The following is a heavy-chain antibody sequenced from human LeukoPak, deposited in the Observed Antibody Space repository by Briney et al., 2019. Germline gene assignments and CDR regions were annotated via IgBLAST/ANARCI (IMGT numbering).Heavy chain of an antibody. D-gene: IGHD6-13*01. CDR3: AKDGYSSSWYYFDY. CDR2: IRYDGSNK. CDR1: GFTFSSYG. J-gene: IGHJ4*02. Sequence: GGSLRLSCAASGFTFSSYGMHWVRQAPGKGLEWVTFIRYDGSNKYYADSVKGRFTISRDNSKNTLYLQMSSLRAEDTAVYYCAKDGYSSSWYYFDYWGQGTLVTVSS. V-gene: IGHV3-30*02.